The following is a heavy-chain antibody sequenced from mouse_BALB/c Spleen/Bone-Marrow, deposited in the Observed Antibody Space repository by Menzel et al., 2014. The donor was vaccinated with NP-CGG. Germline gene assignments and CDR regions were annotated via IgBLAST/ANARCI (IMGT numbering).Heavy chain of an antibody. V-gene: IGHV2-6-4*01. D-gene: IGHD1-1*01. Sequence: VKLQESGPGLVAPSQSLPITCTVSGFSLSRYSVHWVRQPPGKGLEWLGMIWGGGSTDYNSALRSRLSISKDNSKSQVFLKMNSLQTDDTAMYYCARVVATDWYFDVWGAGTTVTVSS. CDR3: ARVVATDWYFDV. J-gene: IGHJ1*01. CDR1: GFSLSRYS. CDR2: IWGGGST.